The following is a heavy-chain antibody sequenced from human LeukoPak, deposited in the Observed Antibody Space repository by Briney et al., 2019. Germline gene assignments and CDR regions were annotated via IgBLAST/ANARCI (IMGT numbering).Heavy chain of an antibody. J-gene: IGHJ4*02. V-gene: IGHV3-64D*06. Sequence: PGGSLRLSCSASGFTFSSYSMHWVRQAPGKGLEYVSAIRSNGGSTYYADSVKGRFTISRDNSKNTLYLQMSSLRVEDTAVYYCVPCYYDSSGYPDFWGQGTLVTVSS. CDR3: VPCYYDSSGYPDF. D-gene: IGHD3-22*01. CDR2: IRSNGGST. CDR1: GFTFSSYS.